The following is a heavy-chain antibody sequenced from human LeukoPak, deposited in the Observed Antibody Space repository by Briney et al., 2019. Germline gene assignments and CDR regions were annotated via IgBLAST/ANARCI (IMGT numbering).Heavy chain of an antibody. CDR3: AELGITMIGGV. V-gene: IGHV3-21*01. CDR2: ISSSSSYI. CDR1: GFTFSNYW. J-gene: IGHJ6*04. Sequence: PGGSLRLSCAASGFTFSNYWMTWVRQAPGKGLEWVSSISSSSSYIYYADSVKGRFTISRDNAKNSLYLQMNSLRAEDTAVYYCAELGITMIGGVWGKGTTVTISS. D-gene: IGHD3-10*02.